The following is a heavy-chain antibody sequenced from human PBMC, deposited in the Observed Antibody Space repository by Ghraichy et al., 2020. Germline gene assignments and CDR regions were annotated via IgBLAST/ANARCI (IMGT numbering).Heavy chain of an antibody. CDR1: GFRFSSSS. D-gene: IGHD1-26*01. Sequence: GGSLRLSCVASGFRFSSSSMSWVRQAPGKGLEWVADINQDEGEKYYVDSVKGRFTISRDNAKNAVYLQMSSLGSEDTAVYYCARDPKNGAFDIWGQGTMVAISS. J-gene: IGHJ3*02. V-gene: IGHV3-7*01. CDR2: INQDEGEK. CDR3: ARDPKNGAFDI.